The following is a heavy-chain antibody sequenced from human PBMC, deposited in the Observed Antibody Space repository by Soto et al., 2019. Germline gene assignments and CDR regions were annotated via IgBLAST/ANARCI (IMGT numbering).Heavy chain of an antibody. J-gene: IGHJ4*02. Sequence: QVQLQESGPGLVQPSQTLSLTCTVSGASISSGGYYWSWIRQHPGKGLEWIGYIYYSGTTYYNPSLKVQLTLSLDTSRDHLSLELNSVSAADTAVYYGARADSSGYTFEHWGQGTRVTVSS. D-gene: IGHD3-22*01. CDR3: ARADSSGYTFEH. CDR2: IYYSGTT. CDR1: GASISSGGYY. V-gene: IGHV4-31*01.